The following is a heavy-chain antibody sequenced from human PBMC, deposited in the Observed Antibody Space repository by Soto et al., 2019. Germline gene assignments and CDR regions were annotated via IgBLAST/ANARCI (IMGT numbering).Heavy chain of an antibody. Sequence: PSETLSLTCTVSGGSISSSSYYWGWIRQPPGKGLEWIGSIYYSGSTYYNPSLKSRVTISVDTSKNQFSLKLSSVTAADTAVYYCARHQSHSSSYVDPWGQGTLVPSPQ. CDR1: GGSISSSSYY. D-gene: IGHD6-13*01. J-gene: IGHJ5*02. CDR2: IYYSGST. CDR3: ARHQSHSSSYVDP. V-gene: IGHV4-39*01.